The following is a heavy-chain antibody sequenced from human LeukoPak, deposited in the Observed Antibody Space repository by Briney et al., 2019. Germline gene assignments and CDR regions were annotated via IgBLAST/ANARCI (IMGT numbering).Heavy chain of an antibody. CDR2: INPNSGNT. V-gene: IGHV1-8*02. Sequence: ASVKVSCKASGYTFTGYYMHWVRQAPGQGLEWMGWINPNSGNTGYAQKFQGRVTMTRNTSISTAYMELSSLRSEDTAVYYCARGSRTSSTSCYYQVWGQGTLVTVSS. CDR3: ARGSRTSSTSCYYQV. D-gene: IGHD2-2*01. CDR1: GYTFTGYY. J-gene: IGHJ4*02.